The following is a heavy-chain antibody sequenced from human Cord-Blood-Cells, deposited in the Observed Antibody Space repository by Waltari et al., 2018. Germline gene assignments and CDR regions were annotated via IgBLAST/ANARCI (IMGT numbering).Heavy chain of an antibody. CDR1: GGPISSSSYY. J-gene: IGHJ4*02. D-gene: IGHD6-13*01. CDR3: ARPPTEYSSSWYFDY. Sequence: QLQLQESGPGLVKPSETLSLTCTVSGGPISSSSYYWGWIRQPPGKGLEWIGSIYYSGSTYYNPSLKSRVTISVDTSKNQFSLKLSSVTAADTAVYYCARPPTEYSSSWYFDYWGQGTLVTVSS. V-gene: IGHV4-39*01. CDR2: IYYSGST.